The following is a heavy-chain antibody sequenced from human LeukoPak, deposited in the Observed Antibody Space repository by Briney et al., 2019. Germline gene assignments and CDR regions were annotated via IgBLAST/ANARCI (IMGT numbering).Heavy chain of an antibody. CDR3: ARVVVVVAATGGYNWFDP. CDR1: GGSISSSSYY. V-gene: IGHV4-39*07. D-gene: IGHD2-15*01. Sequence: PSETLSLTCTVSGGSISSSSYYWGWIRQPPGKGLEWIGNIYYSGSTYYNPSLKSRVTISVDTSKNQFSLKLSSVTAADTAVYYCARVVVVVAATGGYNWFDPWGQGTLVTVSS. CDR2: IYYSGST. J-gene: IGHJ5*02.